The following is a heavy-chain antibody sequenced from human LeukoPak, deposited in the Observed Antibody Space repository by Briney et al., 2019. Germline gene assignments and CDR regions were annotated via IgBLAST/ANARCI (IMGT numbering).Heavy chain of an antibody. CDR3: ARAPPQSHNYGMDV. CDR1: GFTFSSYA. J-gene: IGHJ6*02. CDR2: ISYDGSDE. V-gene: IGHV3-30-3*01. Sequence: GRSLRLSCAASGFTFSSYAMHWVRQAPGKGLEWVAIISYDGSDEYYVDSVKGRFTISRDNSKNTLNLQMNSLRAEDTAVYYCARAPPQSHNYGMDVWGQGTTVTVSS.